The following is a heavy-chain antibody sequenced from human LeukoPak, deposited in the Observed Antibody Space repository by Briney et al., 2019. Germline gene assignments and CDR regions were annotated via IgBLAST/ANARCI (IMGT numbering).Heavy chain of an antibody. CDR2: IYHSGST. J-gene: IGHJ6*03. V-gene: IGHV4-4*02. D-gene: IGHD3-22*01. Sequence: PSETLSLTCAVSGGSISSSNWWSWVRQPPGQGLEWIGEIYHSGSTNYNPSLKSRVTISVDKSKNQFSLKLSFVTAADTAVYYCARVVDSSGFYSQYYYYYMDVWGKGTTVTVSS. CDR3: ARVVDSSGFYSQYYYYYMDV. CDR1: GGSISSSNW.